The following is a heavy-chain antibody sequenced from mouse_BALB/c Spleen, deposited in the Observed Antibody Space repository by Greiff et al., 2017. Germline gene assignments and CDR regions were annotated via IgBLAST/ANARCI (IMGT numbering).Heavy chain of an antibody. J-gene: IGHJ3*01. CDR3: ARGGDYAY. CDR1: GYTFTSYW. CDR2: IDPSDSYT. D-gene: IGHD2-4*01. V-gene: IGHV1-69*02. Sequence: QVQLQQPGAELVKPGASVKLSCKASGYTFTSYWMHWVKQRPGQGLEWIGEIDPSDSYTNYNQKFKGKATLTVDKSSSTAYMQLSSLTSEDSAVYYCARGGDYAYWGQGTLVTVSA.